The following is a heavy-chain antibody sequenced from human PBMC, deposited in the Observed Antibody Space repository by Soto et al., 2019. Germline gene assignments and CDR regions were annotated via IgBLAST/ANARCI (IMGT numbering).Heavy chain of an antibody. J-gene: IGHJ5*02. Sequence: KPSETLSLTCTVSGGSISGSNYYWGWIRQPPGKGLEWIGSIYYSGSTYYNPSLKSRVTISVDTSMNQFSLKLSSVTAADTAVYYCAPWDNWSDPWGQGTLVTVSS. D-gene: IGHD1-26*01. CDR2: IYYSGST. V-gene: IGHV4-39*01. CDR1: GGSISGSNYY. CDR3: APWDNWSDP.